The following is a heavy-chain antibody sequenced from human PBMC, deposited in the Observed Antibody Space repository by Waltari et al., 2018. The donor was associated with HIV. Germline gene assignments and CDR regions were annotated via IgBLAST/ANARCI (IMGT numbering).Heavy chain of an antibody. V-gene: IGHV4-39*01. CDR1: GGSISSSSYY. CDR2: IYYSGST. J-gene: IGHJ4*02. Sequence: QLQLQESGPGLEKPSETLSLTCTVSGGSISSSSYYWGWIRQPPGKGLEWIGSIYYSGSTYYNPSLKSRVTISVDTSKNQFSLKLSSVTAADTAVYYCARHPRLGYSYGPLDYWGQGTLVTVSS. D-gene: IGHD5-18*01. CDR3: ARHPRLGYSYGPLDY.